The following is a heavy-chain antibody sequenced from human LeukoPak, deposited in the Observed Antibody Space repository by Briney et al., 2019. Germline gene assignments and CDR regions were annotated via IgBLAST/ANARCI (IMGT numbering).Heavy chain of an antibody. Sequence: SETLSLTCTVSGGSISSGGYYWSWIRQHPGKGLEWIGYIYYSGSTYYNPSLKSRVTISVDTSKNQFSLKLSSVTAADTAVYYCARTVRVGPNWFDPWGQGTLVTVSS. CDR1: GGSISSGGYY. CDR3: ARTVRVGPNWFDP. D-gene: IGHD2-15*01. V-gene: IGHV4-31*03. J-gene: IGHJ5*02. CDR2: IYYSGST.